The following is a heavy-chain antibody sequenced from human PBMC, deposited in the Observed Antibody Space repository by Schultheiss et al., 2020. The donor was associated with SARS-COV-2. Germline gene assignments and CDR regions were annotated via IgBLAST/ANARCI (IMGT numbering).Heavy chain of an antibody. CDR2: IYPGDSDT. Sequence: GESLKISCKGSGYSFTSYWIGWVRQMPGKGLEWMGIIYPGDSDTRYSPSFQGQVTISADKSISTAYLQWSSLKASDTAMYYCARLPLVVWSHYYGMDVWGQGTTVTVSS. CDR1: GYSFTSYW. CDR3: ARLPLVVWSHYYGMDV. D-gene: IGHD3-16*01. J-gene: IGHJ6*02. V-gene: IGHV5-51*01.